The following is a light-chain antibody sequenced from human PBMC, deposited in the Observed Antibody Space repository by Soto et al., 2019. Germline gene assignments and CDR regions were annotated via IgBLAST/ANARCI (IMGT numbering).Light chain of an antibody. CDR3: ATRDDSLSGHWL. J-gene: IGLJ3*02. CDR1: SSNIGSNY. V-gene: IGLV1-47*01. Sequence: QSVLTQPPSASGTPGQRVTISCSGSSSNIGSNYVNWYQHLPGTAPKLLIYRNDQRPSRVPDRFSGSKSGTSASLAISGLRSEDEADYYCATRDDSLSGHWLFGGGTKVTVL. CDR2: RND.